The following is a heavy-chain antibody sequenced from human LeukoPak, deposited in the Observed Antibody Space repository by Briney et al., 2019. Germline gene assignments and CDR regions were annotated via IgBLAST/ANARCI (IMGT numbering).Heavy chain of an antibody. D-gene: IGHD2-15*01. V-gene: IGHV3-43*02. J-gene: IGHJ4*02. Sequence: GGSLRLSCAASGFTFDDYAMHWVRQAPGKGLEWVSLISGDGGSTYYADSVKGRFTISRDNSKSSLYLQMNSLRTEDTALYYCAKVPRYCSGGSCYSGIFDYWGQGTLVTVSS. CDR2: ISGDGGST. CDR1: GFTFDDYA. CDR3: AKVPRYCSGGSCYSGIFDY.